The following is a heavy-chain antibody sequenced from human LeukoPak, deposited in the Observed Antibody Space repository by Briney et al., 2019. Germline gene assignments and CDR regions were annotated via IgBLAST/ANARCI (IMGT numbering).Heavy chain of an antibody. CDR3: AKVWSSSSPFDY. Sequence: GGSLRLSCAASGFTFSSYAMSWVRQAPGKGLEWVSAISGGGVTTYYADSVKGRFTTSRDNSKNTLYLQMNSLRAEDAAVYYCAKVWSSSSPFDYWGQGTLVTVSS. D-gene: IGHD6-6*01. CDR1: GFTFSSYA. CDR2: ISGGGVTT. J-gene: IGHJ4*02. V-gene: IGHV3-23*01.